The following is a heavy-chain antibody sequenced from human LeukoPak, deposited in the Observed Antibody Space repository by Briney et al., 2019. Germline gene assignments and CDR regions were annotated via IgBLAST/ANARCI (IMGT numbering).Heavy chain of an antibody. J-gene: IGHJ4*02. CDR2: IYHSGST. D-gene: IGHD3-10*01. CDR1: GGSISSGGYY. Sequence: PSETLSLTCTVSGGSISSGGYYWSWIRQAPGKGLEWIGYIYHSGSTYYNPSLKSRVTISVDRSKNQFSLKLSSVTAADTAVYYCARFLYGSGSDFDYWGQGTLVTVSS. V-gene: IGHV4-30-2*01. CDR3: ARFLYGSGSDFDY.